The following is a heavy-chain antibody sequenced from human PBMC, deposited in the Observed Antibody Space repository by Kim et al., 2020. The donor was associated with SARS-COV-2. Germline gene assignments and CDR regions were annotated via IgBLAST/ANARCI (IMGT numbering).Heavy chain of an antibody. D-gene: IGHD1-26*01. CDR3: AEVSVGATYLADY. V-gene: IGHV3-23*01. J-gene: IGHJ4*02. Sequence: YAGDVLRRFTIPRDKSKITLYLQRNSVRAEDTAVYYCAEVSVGATYLADYWGQGTLVTVSS.